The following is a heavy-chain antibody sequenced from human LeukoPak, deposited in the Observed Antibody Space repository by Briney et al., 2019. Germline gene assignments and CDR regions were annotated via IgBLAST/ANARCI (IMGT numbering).Heavy chain of an antibody. J-gene: IGHJ5*02. D-gene: IGHD4-17*01. CDR3: ARDRHYGRNWFDP. CDR2: INPNSGGT. CDR1: GYTFTGYY. V-gene: IGHV1-2*02. Sequence: ASVKVSCKASGYTFTGYYMHWVRQAPGQGLEWMGWINPNSGGTNYAQKFQGRVTMIRDTSISTAYMELSRLRSDDTAVYYCARDRHYGRNWFDPWGQGTLVTVSS.